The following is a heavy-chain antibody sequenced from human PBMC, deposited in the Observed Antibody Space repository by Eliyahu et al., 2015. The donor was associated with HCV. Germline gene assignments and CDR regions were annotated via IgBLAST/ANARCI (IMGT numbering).Heavy chain of an antibody. J-gene: IGHJ5*02. CDR2: IYYSGST. Sequence: QLQLQESGPGLVKPSETLSLTCXXXGCXISSSXYYWGWXRQPPGKALEYIGSIYYSGSTYYNPSLKSRVTISVDTSKNQISLKLTSVTAADTAVYYCARHRTLYDRRFDPWGQGTLVTVSS. V-gene: IGHV4-39*01. CDR1: GCXISSSXYY. D-gene: IGHD3-22*01. CDR3: ARHRTLYDRRFDP.